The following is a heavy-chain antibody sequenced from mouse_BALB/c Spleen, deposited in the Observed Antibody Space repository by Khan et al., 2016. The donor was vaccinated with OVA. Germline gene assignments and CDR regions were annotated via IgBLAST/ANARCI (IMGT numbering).Heavy chain of an antibody. CDR1: GYTFNSYW. D-gene: IGHD4-1*01. V-gene: IGHV1-9*01. CDR2: ILPGRDNS. J-gene: IGHJ4*01. Sequence: QVQLQQSGAELMKPGASVKISCKATGYTFNSYWIEWVKQRPGHGLEWIGEILPGRDNSNYNEKFKGKATFTADTSSNIAYMQLNSLTSEDSADYSCARGAGTTYGMDYWGQGTSVTVSS. CDR3: ARGAGTTYGMDY.